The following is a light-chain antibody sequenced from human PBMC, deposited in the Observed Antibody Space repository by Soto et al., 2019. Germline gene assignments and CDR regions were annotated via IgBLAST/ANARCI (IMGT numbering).Light chain of an antibody. J-gene: IGLJ1*01. V-gene: IGLV2-14*01. CDR1: SSDVGDYSY. CDR3: SSYTSSSAVVV. Sequence: QSALTQPASVSGSPGQSITISCTGTSSDVGDYSYVSWYQQHPGKAPKLMIYEVSNRPSGVSIRFSASKSGNTASLTISGLQAEDEADYYCSSYTSSSAVVVFGTGTKLTV. CDR2: EVS.